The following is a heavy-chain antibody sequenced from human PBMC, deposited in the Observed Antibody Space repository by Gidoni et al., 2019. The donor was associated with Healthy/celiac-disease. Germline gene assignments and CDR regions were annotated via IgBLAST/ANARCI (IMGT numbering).Heavy chain of an antibody. CDR2: INHSGST. J-gene: IGHJ5*02. D-gene: IGHD2-2*01. CDR3: ARGRRAYCSSTSCYNWFDP. CDR1: GGSFSGYY. Sequence: SPTCAVSGGSFSGYYWSWIRQPPGKGLEWIGEINHSGSTNYNPSLKSRVTISVDTSKNQFSLKLSSVTAADTAVYYCARGRRAYCSSTSCYNWFDPWGQGTLVTVSS. V-gene: IGHV4-34*01.